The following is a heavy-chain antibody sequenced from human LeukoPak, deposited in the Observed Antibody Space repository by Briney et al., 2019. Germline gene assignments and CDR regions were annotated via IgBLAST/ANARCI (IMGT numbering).Heavy chain of an antibody. J-gene: IGHJ4*02. CDR3: ARGMGSGSYSAAYYFDY. Sequence: GASVKVSCKASGYTFTSYDINWVRQATGQGLEWMGWMNANSGNTGYAQKFQGRVTMTTNTSISTAYMELSSLRSEDTAVYYCARGMGSGSYSAAYYFDYWGQGTLVTVSS. V-gene: IGHV1-8*01. D-gene: IGHD3-22*01. CDR2: MNANSGNT. CDR1: GYTFTSYD.